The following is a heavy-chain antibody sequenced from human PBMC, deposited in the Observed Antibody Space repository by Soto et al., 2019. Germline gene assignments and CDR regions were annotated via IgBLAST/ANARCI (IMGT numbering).Heavy chain of an antibody. J-gene: IGHJ6*02. CDR3: ARDKSIAVAGLYYGMDV. Sequence: SQTLSLTCAISGDSVSSNSAAWNWIRQSPSRGLEWLGRTYYRSKWYNDYAVSVKSRITINPDTSKNQFSLQLNSVTPEDTAVYYCARDKSIAVAGLYYGMDVWGQGTTVTVSS. CDR1: GDSVSSNSAA. CDR2: TYYRSKWYN. V-gene: IGHV6-1*01. D-gene: IGHD6-19*01.